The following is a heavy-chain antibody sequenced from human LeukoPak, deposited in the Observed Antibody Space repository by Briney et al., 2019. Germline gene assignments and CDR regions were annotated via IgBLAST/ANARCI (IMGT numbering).Heavy chain of an antibody. D-gene: IGHD1-26*01. CDR2: ITASGTAM. J-gene: IGHJ4*02. V-gene: IGHV3-48*02. CDR1: GFTFSSYS. Sequence: GGSLRLSCAASGFTFSSYSMNWVRQAPGKGLEWVSHITASGTAMFYADSVKGRFTISRDNAKNSLYLQMNSLRDEDTAVYYCVKVMGASVIWGQGTLVTVSS. CDR3: VKVMGASVI.